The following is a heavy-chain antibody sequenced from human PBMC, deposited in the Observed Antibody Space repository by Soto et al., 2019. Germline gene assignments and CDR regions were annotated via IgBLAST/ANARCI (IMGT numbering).Heavy chain of an antibody. CDR1: EFTFSNYG. V-gene: IGHV3-33*01. CDR2: ILNDGSNR. CDR3: GRDEGYSGNGMDV. D-gene: IGHD3-10*01. J-gene: IGHJ6*04. Sequence: QVQLVESGGGVVQPGRSLRLSCAASEFTFSNYGMHWVRQAPGKGLEWVAVILNDGSNRYHADSVKDRFTIARDNSMNTLYLQMNSLRAEDTAVYYCGRDEGYSGNGMDVWGEGTTVTVSP.